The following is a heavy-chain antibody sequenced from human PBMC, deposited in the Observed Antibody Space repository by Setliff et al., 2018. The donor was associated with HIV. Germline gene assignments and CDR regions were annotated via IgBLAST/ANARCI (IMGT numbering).Heavy chain of an antibody. CDR2: INNSGRI. CDR3: ARYRSKLDWFDP. J-gene: IGHJ5*02. D-gene: IGHD1-26*01. Sequence: PSETLSLTCTVSGGSISRGAYYWSWIRQHPGKGLEWIAYINNSGRIYYNPSLESRVTISVDTSQNQFSLKLRSVTAADTAVYYCARYRSKLDWFDPWGQGTLVTVSS. CDR1: GGSISRGAYY. V-gene: IGHV4-30-4*08.